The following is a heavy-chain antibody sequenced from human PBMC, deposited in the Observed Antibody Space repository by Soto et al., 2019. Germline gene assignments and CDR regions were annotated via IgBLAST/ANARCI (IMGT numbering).Heavy chain of an antibody. CDR2: INHSGST. CDR1: GGSFSGYY. D-gene: IGHD3-10*01. Sequence: PSETLSLTCAVYGGSFSGYYWSWIRQPPGKGLEWIGEINHSGSTNYNPSLKSRVTISVDTSKNQFSLKLSSVTAADTAVYYCARAPAYYGSGSYIDYWGQGTLVTVSS. V-gene: IGHV4-34*01. CDR3: ARAPAYYGSGSYIDY. J-gene: IGHJ4*02.